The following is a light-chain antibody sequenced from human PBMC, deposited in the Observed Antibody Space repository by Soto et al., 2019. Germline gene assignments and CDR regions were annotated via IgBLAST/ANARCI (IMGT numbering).Light chain of an antibody. V-gene: IGLV2-11*01. CDR2: DVS. Sequence: QSALTHPRSVSXSPGQSVTIFCTGTSSDVGGYNYVSWYQQHPGKAPKLMIYDVSKRPSGVPDRFSGSKSGNAASLTISGLQAEDEADYYCCSYAGSYSLYVFGTGTKVTVL. CDR1: SSDVGGYNY. J-gene: IGLJ1*01. CDR3: CSYAGSYSLYV.